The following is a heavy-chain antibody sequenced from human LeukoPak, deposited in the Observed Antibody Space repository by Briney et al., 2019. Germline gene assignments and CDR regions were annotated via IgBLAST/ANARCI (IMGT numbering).Heavy chain of an antibody. CDR2: IIPIFGTA. Sequence: KIFCKGSGYCFTSYWIGWVRPAPGQGVEWMGAIIPIFGTANYAQRVQGRVTMTEDTSTDTASMELSSLRSEDTAVYYCATGYIRSSYMDYWGQGTLVTVSS. V-gene: IGHV1-69*06. CDR3: ATGYIRSSYMDY. CDR1: GYCFTSYW. D-gene: IGHD6-13*01. J-gene: IGHJ4*02.